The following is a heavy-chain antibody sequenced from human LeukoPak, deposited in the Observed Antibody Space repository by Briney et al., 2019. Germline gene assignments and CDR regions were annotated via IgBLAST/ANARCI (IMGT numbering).Heavy chain of an antibody. J-gene: IGHJ4*02. Sequence: SEALSLTCTVSGASISTLYWSWIRQPPGKGLEWIGYIYHSGKTNYNPSLKSRATISVDTSKYQFSLKLNSVTAADTAVYYCARENYDITFFDHWGRGTLVTASS. CDR1: GASISTLY. CDR3: ARENYDITFFDH. D-gene: IGHD3-22*01. CDR2: IYHSGKT. V-gene: IGHV4-59*01.